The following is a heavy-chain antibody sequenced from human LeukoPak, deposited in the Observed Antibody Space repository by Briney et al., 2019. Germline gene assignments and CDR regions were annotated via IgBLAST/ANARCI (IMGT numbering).Heavy chain of an antibody. J-gene: IGHJ6*02. CDR3: ARDETYYYDSSGPPYYYGMDV. D-gene: IGHD3-22*01. Sequence: SQTLSLTCAISGDSVSSNSAAWDWIRQSPSRGLEWLGRTYYRSKWYNDYAVSVKSRITINPDTSKNQFSLQLNSVTPEDTAVYYCARDETYYYDSSGPPYYYGMDVWGQGTTVTVSS. CDR2: TYYRSKWYN. V-gene: IGHV6-1*01. CDR1: GDSVSSNSAA.